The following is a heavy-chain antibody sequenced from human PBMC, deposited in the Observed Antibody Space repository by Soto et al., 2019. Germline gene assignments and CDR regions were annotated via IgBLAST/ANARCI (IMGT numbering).Heavy chain of an antibody. CDR1: GVTFTDYY. D-gene: IGHD1-26*01. V-gene: IGHV1-2*02. CDR2: INSYNGAT. Sequence: QVQLVQSGAEVKKPGASVKVSCKSSGVTFTDYYIHWVRQAPGQGLEWMGWINSYNGATKSSQRFQGRVSMTRDTSISTAYLDLSGLRSEDTALYFCATVKGGGYDSWGQGTLVAVSP. J-gene: IGHJ5*01. CDR3: ATVKGGGYDS.